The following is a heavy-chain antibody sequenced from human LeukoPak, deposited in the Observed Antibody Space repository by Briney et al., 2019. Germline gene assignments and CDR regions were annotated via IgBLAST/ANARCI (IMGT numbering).Heavy chain of an antibody. CDR1: GFSVTTYY. J-gene: IGHJ4*02. CDR3: ASRVAMDY. D-gene: IGHD5-12*01. V-gene: IGHV3-66*01. CDR2: VHSDGST. Sequence: GGSLRLSCAASGFSVTTYYMTWVRQAPGKGLEWVSLVHSDGSTYYADSVRGRFSISRDNSKNTLYLQMNSLRAEDTAVYYCASRVAMDYWGQGTLVTVSS.